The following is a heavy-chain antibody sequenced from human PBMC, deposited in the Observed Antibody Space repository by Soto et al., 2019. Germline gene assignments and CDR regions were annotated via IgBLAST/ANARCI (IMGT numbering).Heavy chain of an antibody. CDR2: ISYDGSNK. CDR3: AKEWAARPAYYYYGMDA. V-gene: IGHV3-30*18. J-gene: IGHJ6*02. Sequence: SGGSLRLSCAASGFTFTSYGMHWVRQAPGKGLEWVAVISYDGSNKYYADSVKGRFTISRDNSKNTLYLQMNSLRAEDTAVYYCAKEWAARPAYYYYGMDAWGQGTTVTVSS. D-gene: IGHD6-6*01. CDR1: GFTFTSYG.